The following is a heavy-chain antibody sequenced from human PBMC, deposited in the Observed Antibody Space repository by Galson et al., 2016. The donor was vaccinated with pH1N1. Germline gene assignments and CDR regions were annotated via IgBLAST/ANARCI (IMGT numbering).Heavy chain of an antibody. Sequence: SLRLSCAASGFTFSSYSMNWVRQAPGKGLEWVSCISSSSSYIYYADSVKGRFTISRENAKNSLYLQMRSLRAEDTAVYYCARDHTREWEADAFDIWGQGTMVTVSS. J-gene: IGHJ3*02. CDR1: GFTFSSYS. V-gene: IGHV3-21*01. CDR2: ISSSSSYI. CDR3: ARDHTREWEADAFDI. D-gene: IGHD1-26*01.